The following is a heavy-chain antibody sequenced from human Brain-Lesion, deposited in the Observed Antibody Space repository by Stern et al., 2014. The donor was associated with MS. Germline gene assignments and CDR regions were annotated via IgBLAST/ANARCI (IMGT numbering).Heavy chain of an antibody. CDR3: ARDCGVGNCAGARGYSYYYGLDV. CDR2: IKQDGSEK. D-gene: IGHD2-8*02. J-gene: IGHJ6*02. CDR1: GFSFSSYW. V-gene: IGHV3-7*01. Sequence: VQLVESGGGLVQPGGSQRLSCAASGFSFSSYWMTWVRQAPGRGPEWVANIKQDGSEKYYVDSGKGRFTISRDNAKNSLYLQMHSLRDEDTAVYYCARDCGVGNCAGARGYSYYYGLDVWGQGTTVTVSS.